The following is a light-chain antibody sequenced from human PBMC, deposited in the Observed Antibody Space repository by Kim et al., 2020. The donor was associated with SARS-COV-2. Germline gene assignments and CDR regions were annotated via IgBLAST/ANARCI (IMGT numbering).Light chain of an antibody. CDR2: GNN. CDR1: NSNIGSGYD. CDR3: QSYDSSLSAYVI. V-gene: IGLV1-40*01. J-gene: IGLJ2*01. Sequence: QSVLTQPPSVSGAPGRRVSISCIGSNSNIGSGYDVQWYKQVPGTAPKLLIYGNNNRPSGVPARVSGSKSGTSASLAITGLQAEDEGDYYCQSYDSSLSAYVIFGGGTQLTVL.